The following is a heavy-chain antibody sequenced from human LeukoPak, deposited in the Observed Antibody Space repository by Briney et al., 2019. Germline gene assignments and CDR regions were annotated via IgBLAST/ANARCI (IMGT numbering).Heavy chain of an antibody. J-gene: IGHJ5*02. CDR1: AGSITTYY. V-gene: IGHV4-59*12. Sequence: SETMSLTCTISAGSITTYYWNWIRQPPGKGLEWIGYVYYTGSTNYDPSLKSRVTISVDPSKNQFSLKVNSVTAADTAVYYCARDQDYYGSGSYGPDHWGQGVLVTVSS. CDR3: ARDQDYYGSGSYGPDH. CDR2: VYYTGST. D-gene: IGHD3-10*01.